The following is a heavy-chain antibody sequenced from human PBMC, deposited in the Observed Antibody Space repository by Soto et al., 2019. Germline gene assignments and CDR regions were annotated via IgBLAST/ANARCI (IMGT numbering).Heavy chain of an antibody. J-gene: IGHJ6*02. D-gene: IGHD3-10*01. Sequence: RESLKISCKGSGYSFTNFWISWVRQMPGKGLEWMGRTDLSDSYTNYSPSFQGHVTISADKSISTAYLQWSSLKASDTAMYYCASPNYYASGAYYYYYGMEVWGQGTTVTVSS. CDR3: ASPNYYASGAYYYYYGMEV. CDR2: TDLSDSYT. V-gene: IGHV5-10-1*01. CDR1: GYSFTNFW.